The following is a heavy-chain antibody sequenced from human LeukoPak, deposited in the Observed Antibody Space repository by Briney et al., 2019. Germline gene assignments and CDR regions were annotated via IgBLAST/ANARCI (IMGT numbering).Heavy chain of an antibody. CDR1: GFTFSTYS. V-gene: IGHV3-48*01. J-gene: IGHJ4*02. CDR3: ARAPTTWDGYNSPLDY. CDR2: TTASSSVM. D-gene: IGHD5-24*01. Sequence: GGSLRLSCAASGFTFSTYSMNWVRQAPGKGLEWLSYTTASSSVMKYADSVKGRFTISRDNSKNTLYLQMNSLRAEDTAVYYCARAPTTWDGYNSPLDYWGQGSLVTVSS.